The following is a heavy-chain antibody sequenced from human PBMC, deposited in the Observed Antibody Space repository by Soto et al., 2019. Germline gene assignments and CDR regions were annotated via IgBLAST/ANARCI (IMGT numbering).Heavy chain of an antibody. Sequence: SETLSLTCIVSGGSITSYHWSWIRQFPGKGLEWIAYTSYTGNTNYNPSLQSRVTISMDTSKNQLSLKLTSMTAADTAVYYCAIKAGNDSGYYYRHYYYGMDVWGQGTTVTVSS. V-gene: IGHV4-59*03. J-gene: IGHJ6*02. CDR2: TSYTGNT. CDR1: GGSITSYH. CDR3: AIKAGNDSGYYYRHYYYGMDV. D-gene: IGHD3-22*01.